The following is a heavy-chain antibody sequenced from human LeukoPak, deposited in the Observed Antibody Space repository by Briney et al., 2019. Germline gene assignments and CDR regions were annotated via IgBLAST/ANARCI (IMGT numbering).Heavy chain of an antibody. D-gene: IGHD3-10*01. CDR3: AKEGYYGSGSYPDH. CDR1: GFPFSSYG. Sequence: PGRSLRLSCAASGFPFSSYGMHWVRQAPGKGLEWVAVVSHDGSNEYFVDSVEGRFTISRDNSKNTLYLQMNSLRAEDTAVYYCAKEGYYGSGSYPDHWGQGTLVTVSS. J-gene: IGHJ4*02. CDR2: VSHDGSNE. V-gene: IGHV3-30*18.